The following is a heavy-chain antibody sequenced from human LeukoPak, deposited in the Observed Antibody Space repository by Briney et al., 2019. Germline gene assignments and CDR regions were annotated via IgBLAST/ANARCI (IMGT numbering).Heavy chain of an antibody. J-gene: IGHJ4*02. CDR1: GGSFTSGNYK. CDR3: ARGPDHAKVGY. V-gene: IGHV4-61*02. Sequence: SETLSLTCTVSGGSFTSGNYKWSWLRQPAGKGLEWIGRIYTNGNTDYSPSLKSRVTIPIDMSKNQFFLKLSSVTAADTAVYYCARGPDHAKVGYWGQGTLVTVSS. D-gene: IGHD1-26*01. CDR2: IYTNGNT.